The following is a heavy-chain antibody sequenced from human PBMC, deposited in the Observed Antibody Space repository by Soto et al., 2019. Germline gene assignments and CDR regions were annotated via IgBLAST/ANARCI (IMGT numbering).Heavy chain of an antibody. D-gene: IGHD3-9*01. Sequence: LRLSCAASGFTFNAYAMHWVRQAPGKGLEWVSLISWDGGITYYGDSVKGRFTVSRDNSDNSLYLQMTSLRSDDTAFYYCAKDSYDILTGQKRYFDSWGQGTLVTVSS. J-gene: IGHJ4*02. CDR2: ISWDGGIT. CDR1: GFTFNAYA. CDR3: AKDSYDILTGQKRYFDS. V-gene: IGHV3-43*01.